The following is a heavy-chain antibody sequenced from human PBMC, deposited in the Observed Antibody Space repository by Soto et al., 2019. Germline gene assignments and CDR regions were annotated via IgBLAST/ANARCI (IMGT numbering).Heavy chain of an antibody. CDR3: ARWRTDYGDDGLPSKY. Sequence: QVQLVQSGAEVKKPGASVKVSCTASGYSFTGYAFNWVRQAPGQGIEWIGWISAYNGKTIYSQKYQGRSTMSTYASTTTAFMELRSLKSHDTAVYYCARWRTDYGDDGLPSKYWGQGTLVTVSS. CDR2: ISAYNGKT. J-gene: IGHJ1*01. CDR1: GYSFTGYA. V-gene: IGHV1-18*01. D-gene: IGHD4-17*01.